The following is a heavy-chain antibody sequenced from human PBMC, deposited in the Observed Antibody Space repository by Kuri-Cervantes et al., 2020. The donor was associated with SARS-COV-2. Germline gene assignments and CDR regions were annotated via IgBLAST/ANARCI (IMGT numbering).Heavy chain of an antibody. CDR2: INPSGGST. CDR3: AREAIGYSYGYCFDY. D-gene: IGHD5-18*01. J-gene: IGHJ4*02. V-gene: IGHV1-46*01. Sequence: ASVKVSCKASGYTFTSYYMHWVRQAPGQGLEWMGIINPSGGSTSYAQKFQGRVTMTRDTSTSTVYMELSSLRSEDTAVYYCAREAIGYSYGYCFDYWGQGTLVTVSS. CDR1: GYTFTSYY.